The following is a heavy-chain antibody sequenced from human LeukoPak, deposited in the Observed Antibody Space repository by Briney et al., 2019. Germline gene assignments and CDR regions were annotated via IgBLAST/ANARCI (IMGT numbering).Heavy chain of an antibody. V-gene: IGHV1-2*02. CDR1: GYSFSDYY. CDR2: INPKSGGT. D-gene: IGHD2/OR15-2a*01. J-gene: IGHJ5*02. CDR3: ARPLGSLKEYWWFDP. Sequence: ASVKVSCTASGYSFSDYYIHWLRQAPGQGLEWMGWINPKSGGTNYAQNFQGRVTMTRDTSSTTVYMGLTRLRSDDTAVYYCARPLGSLKEYWWFDPWGQGTLVTVSS.